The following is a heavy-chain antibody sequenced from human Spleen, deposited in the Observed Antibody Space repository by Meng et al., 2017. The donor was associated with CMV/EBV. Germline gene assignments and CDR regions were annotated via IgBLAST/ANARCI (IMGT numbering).Heavy chain of an antibody. CDR1: VYTFTRYG. Sequence: ASVKVSCKASVYTFTRYGISWVRQAPGQGLEWMGWISAYNGDTNYAQKLQGRVTMTTDTSTSTAYMELRSLRSDDTAVYYCARDILGSSSWYGAASGYYGMDVWGQGTTVTVSS. CDR2: ISAYNGDT. V-gene: IGHV1-18*01. D-gene: IGHD6-13*01. J-gene: IGHJ6*02. CDR3: ARDILGSSSWYGAASGYYGMDV.